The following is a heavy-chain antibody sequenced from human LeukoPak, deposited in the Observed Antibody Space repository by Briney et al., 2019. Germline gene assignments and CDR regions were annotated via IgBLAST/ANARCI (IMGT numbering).Heavy chain of an antibody. CDR2: IYTSGTT. V-gene: IGHV4-4*07. CDR1: GGSISSYY. Sequence: SETLSLTCTVSGGSISSYYWSWIRQPAGKGLEWIGRIYTSGTTHYNPSLKSRVTMSVDTSKNQFSLKLSSVTAADTAVYYCARPYSSSWSRGFDPWGQGTLVTVSS. D-gene: IGHD6-13*01. CDR3: ARPYSSSWSRGFDP. J-gene: IGHJ5*02.